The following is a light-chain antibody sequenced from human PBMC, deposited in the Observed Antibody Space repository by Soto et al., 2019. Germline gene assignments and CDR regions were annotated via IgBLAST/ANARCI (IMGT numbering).Light chain of an antibody. CDR2: EVS. V-gene: IGLV2-23*02. CDR1: NSDIGLFSL. J-gene: IGLJ3*02. CDR3: CSYAGSRTWV. Sequence: QSVPIQPASVSGSPGQSITISCTGTNSDIGLFSLVSWYQQYPDKAPKLILYEVSKWPSGIPHRFSGSKSGNMASLTISGLQAEDEADYYCCSYAGSRTWVFGGGTKLTVL.